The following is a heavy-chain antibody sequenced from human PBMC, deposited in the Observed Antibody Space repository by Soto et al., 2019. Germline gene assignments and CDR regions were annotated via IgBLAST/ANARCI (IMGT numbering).Heavy chain of an antibody. V-gene: IGHV4-39*07. D-gene: IGHD1-26*01. CDR1: GGSISTSSYY. CDR2: IYYSGST. J-gene: IGHJ4*02. Sequence: PSDTLSLTCAASGGSISTSSYYWGWKRKPPGKGLEWIGSIYYSGSTNYTPSLKSRVTISGDTSKSQFSLKLSSVTAADTAVYYCAGGGRVVGATPVLDFWGQGALVTVSS. CDR3: AGGGRVVGATPVLDF.